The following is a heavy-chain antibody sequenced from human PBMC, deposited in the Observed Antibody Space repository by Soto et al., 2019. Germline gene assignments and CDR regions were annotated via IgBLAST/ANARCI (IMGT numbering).Heavy chain of an antibody. Sequence: GASVKVSCKASGYTFTSYDINWVRQATGQGLEWMGWMNPNSGNTGYAQKVQGRVTMTRNTSISTAYMELSSLRSEDTAVYYCARVAGVGFGVVIPNYFDYWGKETLVTVSS. J-gene: IGHJ4*02. CDR3: ARVAGVGFGVVIPNYFDY. V-gene: IGHV1-8*01. D-gene: IGHD3-3*01. CDR1: GYTFTSYD. CDR2: MNPNSGNT.